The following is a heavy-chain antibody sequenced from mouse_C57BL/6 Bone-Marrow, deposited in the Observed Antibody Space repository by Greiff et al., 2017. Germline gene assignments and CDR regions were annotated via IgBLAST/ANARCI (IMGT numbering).Heavy chain of an antibody. Sequence: VQLQQSGAELVRPGASVKLSCTASGFNINDDYMHWVKQRPEQGLEWIGWIDPENGDTEYASKFQGKATITADTSSNTAYLQLSSLTSEDTAVYCCTSRQLNYYAMDYWGQGTSVTVSS. V-gene: IGHV14-4*01. J-gene: IGHJ4*01. CDR2: IDPENGDT. CDR1: GFNINDDY. CDR3: TSRQLNYYAMDY. D-gene: IGHD3-2*02.